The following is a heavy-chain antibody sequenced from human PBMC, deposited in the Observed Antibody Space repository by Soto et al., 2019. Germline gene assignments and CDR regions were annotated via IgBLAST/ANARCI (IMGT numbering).Heavy chain of an antibody. V-gene: IGHV4-34*01. J-gene: IGHJ5*02. CDR1: GVSVRGSY. CDR2: IDDSGST. CDR3: ARNGYDTSNHQFDP. Sequence: SETLSLTCAVYGVSVRGSYGSWLRQPPGKGLGWIGEIDDSGSTKYNPSLKSRVTISVDTAKNQFALSLSSVTGADTAVYFCARNGYDTSNHQFDPWSQGNLVT. D-gene: IGHD3-22*01.